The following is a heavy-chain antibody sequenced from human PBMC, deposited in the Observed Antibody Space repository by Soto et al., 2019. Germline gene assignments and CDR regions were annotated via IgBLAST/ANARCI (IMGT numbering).Heavy chain of an antibody. CDR1: GFTFSSYG. V-gene: IGHV3-33*01. Sequence: QVQLVESGGGVVQPGRSLRLSCAASGFTFSSYGMHWVRQAPGKGLEWVAVIWYDGSNKYYADSVKGRFTTSRDNSKNTLYLQMNSLRAEDTAVYYCARNTGDYGGSYGMDVWGQGTTVTVSS. J-gene: IGHJ6*02. D-gene: IGHD4-17*01. CDR2: IWYDGSNK. CDR3: ARNTGDYGGSYGMDV.